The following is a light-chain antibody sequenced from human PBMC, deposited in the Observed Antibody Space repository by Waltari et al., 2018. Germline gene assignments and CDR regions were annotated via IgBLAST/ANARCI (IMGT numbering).Light chain of an antibody. CDR3: QQYSTHAWT. CDR1: QDIKNY. J-gene: IGKJ1*01. CDR2: GAS. V-gene: IGKV1-16*01. Sequence: DIQMTQSPSSLSASIGDRLTITFRASQDIKNYLAWFQQKPGEAPKLLMYGASTLQSGVPSRFSGSGSGTDFTLTISSLQAGDFGTYFCQQYSTHAWTFGQGTTVES.